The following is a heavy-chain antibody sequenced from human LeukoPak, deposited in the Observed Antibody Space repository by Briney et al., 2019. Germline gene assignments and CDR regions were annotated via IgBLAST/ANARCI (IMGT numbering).Heavy chain of an antibody. CDR3: ARAAVASGDYFDY. J-gene: IGHJ4*02. CDR2: INPNSGGT. D-gene: IGHD6-19*01. Sequence: ASVKVSCKASGYTFTGYYMHWVRQAPGQGLEWMGWINPNSGGTNYAQKFQGWVTMTRDTSISTAYMELSRLRSDDTAVYCCARAAVASGDYFDYWGQGTLVTVSS. CDR1: GYTFTGYY. V-gene: IGHV1-2*04.